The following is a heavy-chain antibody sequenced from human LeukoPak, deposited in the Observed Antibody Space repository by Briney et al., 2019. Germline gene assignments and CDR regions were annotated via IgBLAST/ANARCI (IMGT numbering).Heavy chain of an antibody. V-gene: IGHV3-23*01. CDR3: AKRGVVIRGILVIGYHQEAYHYDL. Sequence: PGGSLRLSCVVSGISLSNYAMTWVRQAPGKGLEWVSYISERGSSTTYADSVKGRFTISRDTSLNTLYLQMNNLRAEDTAVYFCAKRGVVIRGILVIGYHQEAYHYDLWGQGVLVTVSS. CDR1: GISLSNYA. CDR2: ISERGSST. J-gene: IGHJ4*02. D-gene: IGHD3-10*01.